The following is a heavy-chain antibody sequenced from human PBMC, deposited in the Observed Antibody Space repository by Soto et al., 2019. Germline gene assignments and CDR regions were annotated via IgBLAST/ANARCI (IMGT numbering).Heavy chain of an antibody. CDR3: PRATVVTFQADY. D-gene: IGHD4-17*01. V-gene: IGHV1-69*01. CDR2: IAPVLRTT. Sequence: QVQLVQSGTEVKKPGSSVKVSCKAPGDTLNYYAILWVRQSPGQGLEWVGGIAPVLRTTSYAQKVWGRVQSTADASTSTAFMDLSSLRSEDTGVYYCPRATVVTFQADYWGQGTQVTVSS. CDR1: GDTLNYYA. J-gene: IGHJ4*02.